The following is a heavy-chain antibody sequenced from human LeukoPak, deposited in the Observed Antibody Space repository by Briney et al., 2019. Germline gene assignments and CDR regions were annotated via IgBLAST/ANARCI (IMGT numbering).Heavy chain of an antibody. CDR1: GFTFDDYA. CDR2: ISWNSGSI. CDR3: AKDRSGWDKTFDY. V-gene: IGHV3-9*01. J-gene: IGHJ4*02. Sequence: SLRLSCAASGFTFDDYAMHWVRQAPGKGLEWVSGISWNSGSIGYADSVEGRFTISRDNAKNSLYLQMNSLRAEDTALYYCAKDRSGWDKTFDYWGQGTLVTVSS. D-gene: IGHD6-19*01.